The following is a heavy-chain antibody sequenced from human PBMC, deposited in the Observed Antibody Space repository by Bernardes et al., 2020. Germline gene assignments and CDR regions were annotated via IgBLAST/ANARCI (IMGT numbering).Heavy chain of an antibody. Sequence: SLCLSCAASGFTFRNFWMSWVRQAPGPGLEWVANIKQDGSEKYYVDSVKGRFTISRDNAKNSLYLQMNNLRAEDTAVYYCARDGDTSGYSDWGQGTLVTVSS. CDR3: ARDGDTSGYSD. CDR2: IKQDGSEK. V-gene: IGHV3-7*01. J-gene: IGHJ4*02. D-gene: IGHD3-22*01. CDR1: GFTFRNFW.